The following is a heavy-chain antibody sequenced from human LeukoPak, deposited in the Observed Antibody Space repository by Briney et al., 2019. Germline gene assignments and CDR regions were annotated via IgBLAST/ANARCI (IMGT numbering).Heavy chain of an antibody. CDR1: GFTFTSSA. V-gene: IGHV1-58*02. J-gene: IGHJ6*02. CDR2: IFIGSGNT. CDR3: AADTPRPYSGSYYYYYGMDV. Sequence: SVTVSCMASGFTFTSSAIQWVRQASGQRLEWIGWIFIGSGNTNYAQKFQERVTITRDMSTRTAYMELSSLRSEDTAVYYCAADTPRPYSGSYYYYYGMDVWGQGTTVTVPS. D-gene: IGHD1-26*01.